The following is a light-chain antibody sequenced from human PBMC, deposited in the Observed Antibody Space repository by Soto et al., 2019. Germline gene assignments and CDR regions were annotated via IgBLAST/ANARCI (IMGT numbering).Light chain of an antibody. V-gene: IGLV2-14*01. CDR1: SSDIGGYND. J-gene: IGLJ2*01. CDR3: CLYTSSITRV. CDR2: EVV. Sequence: QSVLTQPASVSGSPGQSITISCTGTSSDIGGYNDVSWYQQHPGKAPKLMIYEVVNRPSGVSNRFSGSKSGNTASLTISGLQAEDEADYYCCLYTSSITRVFGGGTKLTVL.